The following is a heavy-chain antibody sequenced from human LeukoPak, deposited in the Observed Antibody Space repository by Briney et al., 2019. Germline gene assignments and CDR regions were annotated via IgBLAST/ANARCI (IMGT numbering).Heavy chain of an antibody. Sequence: SETLSLTCTVSGGSISSCYWSWIRQPPGKGLEWIGYIYYSGSTSYNPSLKSRVTISVDTSKNQFSLKLSSVTAADTAVYYCARDSGWYRENAFDIWGQGTMVTVSS. CDR3: ARDSGWYRENAFDI. J-gene: IGHJ3*02. CDR2: IYYSGST. CDR1: GGSISSCY. V-gene: IGHV4-59*01. D-gene: IGHD6-19*01.